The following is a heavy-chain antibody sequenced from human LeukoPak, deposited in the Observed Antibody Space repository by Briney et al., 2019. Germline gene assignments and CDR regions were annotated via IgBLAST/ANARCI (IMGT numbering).Heavy chain of an antibody. Sequence: ASVKVSCKASGYTFTGYYMHWVRQAPGQGLEWMGWINPNSGGTNYAQKFQGKVTMTRDTSISTAYMELSRLRSDDTAVHYCARAGIAAALHWFDPWGQGTLVTVSS. D-gene: IGHD6-13*01. CDR1: GYTFTGYY. CDR2: INPNSGGT. J-gene: IGHJ5*02. V-gene: IGHV1-2*02. CDR3: ARAGIAAALHWFDP.